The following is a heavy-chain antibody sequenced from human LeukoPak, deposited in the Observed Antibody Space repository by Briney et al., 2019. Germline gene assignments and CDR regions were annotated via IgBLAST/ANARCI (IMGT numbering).Heavy chain of an antibody. V-gene: IGHV1-18*04. CDR2: ISANTGKT. CDR3: ARNGINTVSDY. CDR1: GYSFTDYY. J-gene: IGHJ4*02. Sequence: ASVKVSCKASGYSFTDYYIHWVRQAPGQGLEWMGWISANTGKTNYAQKFQGRVTMTTDTSTTTAYMELRSLRSDDTAVYYCARNGINTVSDYWGQGTVVTISS. D-gene: IGHD3-22*01.